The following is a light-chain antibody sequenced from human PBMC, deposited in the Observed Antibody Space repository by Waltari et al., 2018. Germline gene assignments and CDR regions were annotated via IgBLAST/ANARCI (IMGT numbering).Light chain of an antibody. CDR1: SSDVGSYNL. Sequence: QSALTRPASVSGSPGQSITISCPGTSSDVGSYNLVSWYQQHPGKAPKLMIYEGSKRPSGVSNRFSGSKSGNTASLTISGLQAEDEADYYCCSYAGSRTDWVFGGGTKLTVL. V-gene: IGLV2-23*01. J-gene: IGLJ3*02. CDR2: EGS. CDR3: CSYAGSRTDWV.